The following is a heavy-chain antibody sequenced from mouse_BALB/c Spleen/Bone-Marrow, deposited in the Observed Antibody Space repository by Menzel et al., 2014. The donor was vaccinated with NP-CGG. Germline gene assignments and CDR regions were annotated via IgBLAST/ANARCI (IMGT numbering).Heavy chain of an antibody. Sequence: QVQLQQSGAELVKPGASVKMSCKASGYTFTSYWMHWVKQRPGQGLEWIGVIDPSDSYTSYNQKFKGKATLTVDTSSSTAYMQLSSLTSEDSAVYYCTRSGYGNYYAMDYWGQGTSVTVSS. CDR2: IDPSDSYT. CDR1: GYTFTSYW. CDR3: TRSGYGNYYAMDY. D-gene: IGHD3-2*02. V-gene: IGHV1S127*01. J-gene: IGHJ4*01.